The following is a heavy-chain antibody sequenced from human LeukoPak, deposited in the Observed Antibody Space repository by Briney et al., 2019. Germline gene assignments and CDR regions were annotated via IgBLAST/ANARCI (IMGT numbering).Heavy chain of an antibody. Sequence: GRSLRLSCAASGFPFSSWPMHWVRQAPGKGLEWMTTISHDGSQTFYADSVKGRLIISRDNSKNTVSLQMSSLRVEDTGVYYCTTTHYWGQGTQITVSS. CDR1: GFPFSSWP. CDR2: ISHDGSQT. CDR3: TTTHY. V-gene: IGHV3-30*04. J-gene: IGHJ4*02.